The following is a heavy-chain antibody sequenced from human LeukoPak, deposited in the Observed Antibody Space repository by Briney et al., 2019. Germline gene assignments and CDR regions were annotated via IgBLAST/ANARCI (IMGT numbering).Heavy chain of an antibody. CDR2: IYPGDSDT. CDR3: ARGGIAVANSNRFDP. V-gene: IGHV5-51*01. Sequence: GESLKISCKGSGYSFTSYWIGWVRQMPGKGLEWMGIIYPGDSDTRYSPSFQGQVTISADKSISTAYLQWSSLKASDTAMYYCARGGIAVANSNRFDPWGQGTLVTVSS. D-gene: IGHD6-19*01. J-gene: IGHJ5*02. CDR1: GYSFTSYW.